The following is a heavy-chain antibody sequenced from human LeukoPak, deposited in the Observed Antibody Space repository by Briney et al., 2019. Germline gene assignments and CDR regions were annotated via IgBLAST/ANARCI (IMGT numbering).Heavy chain of an antibody. CDR3: ATLVNYWSFDY. V-gene: IGHV3-66*01. D-gene: IGHD1-1*01. CDR2: IYSGDNT. CDR1: GGSISSSGYY. Sequence: ETLSLTCTVSGGSISSSGYYWEWIRQAPGKGLEWVSFIYSGDNTHYADSVKGRFTISRDNAKNSLYLQMNSLRAEDTAVYYCATLVNYWSFDYWGQGTLVTVSS. J-gene: IGHJ4*02.